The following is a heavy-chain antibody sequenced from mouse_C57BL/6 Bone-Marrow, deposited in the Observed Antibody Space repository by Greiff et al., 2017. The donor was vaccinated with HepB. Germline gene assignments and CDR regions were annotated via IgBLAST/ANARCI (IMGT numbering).Heavy chain of an antibody. Sequence: VKLMESGPGLVQPSQSLSITCTVSGFSLTSYGVHWVRQSPGKGLEWLGVIWSGGSTDYNAAFISRLSISKDNSKSQVFFKMNSLQADDTAIYYCARNPSVVAKYWYFDVWGTGTTVTVSS. D-gene: IGHD1-1*01. J-gene: IGHJ1*03. CDR3: ARNPSVVAKYWYFDV. CDR1: GFSLTSYG. V-gene: IGHV2-2*01. CDR2: IWSGGST.